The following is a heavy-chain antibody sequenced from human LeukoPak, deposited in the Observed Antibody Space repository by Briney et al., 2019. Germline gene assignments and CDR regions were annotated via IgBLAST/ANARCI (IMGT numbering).Heavy chain of an antibody. CDR3: AKAGGDYEGGYFDY. CDR2: IRYDGSNK. Sequence: GGSLRLSCAASGFTFSSYGMHWVRQAPGKGLEWVAFIRYDGSNKYYADSVKGRFTISRDNSKNTLYLQMNSLRAEDTAVYYCAKAGGDYEGGYFDYWGQGTLVTVSS. D-gene: IGHD4-17*01. J-gene: IGHJ4*02. CDR1: GFTFSSYG. V-gene: IGHV3-30*02.